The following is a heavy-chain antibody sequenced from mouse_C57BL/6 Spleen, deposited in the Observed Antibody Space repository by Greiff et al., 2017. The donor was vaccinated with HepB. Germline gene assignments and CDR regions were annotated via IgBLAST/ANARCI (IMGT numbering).Heavy chain of an antibody. Sequence: EVKLMESGPGLVKPSQSLSLTCSVTGYSITSGYYWNWIRQFPGNKLEWMGYISYDGSNNYNPSLKNRISITRDTSKNQFFLKLNSVTTEDTATYYCAREEGNYYFDYWGQGTTLTVSS. CDR3: AREEGNYYFDY. CDR1: GYSITSGYY. J-gene: IGHJ2*01. CDR2: ISYDGSN. D-gene: IGHD2-1*01. V-gene: IGHV3-6*01.